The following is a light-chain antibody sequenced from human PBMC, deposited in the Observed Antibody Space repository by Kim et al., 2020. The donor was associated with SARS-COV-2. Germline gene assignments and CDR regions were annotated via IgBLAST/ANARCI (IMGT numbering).Light chain of an antibody. CDR2: EVS. Sequence: QSVTISCTGTSSGIGAYNYVSWYQQHPGKAPKLMIYEVSKRPAGVPDRSSGSKSGNTASLTVSGLQAEDEADDYCSSFGGNSNYLLFGGGTQLTVL. CDR3: SSFGGNSNYLL. V-gene: IGLV2-8*01. CDR1: SSGIGAYNY. J-gene: IGLJ2*01.